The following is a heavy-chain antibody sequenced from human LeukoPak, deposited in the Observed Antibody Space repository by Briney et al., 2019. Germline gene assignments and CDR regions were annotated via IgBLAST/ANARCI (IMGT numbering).Heavy chain of an antibody. CDR3: ARGETFYYDSSTYYHHYYFDY. Sequence: SETLSLTCTVSGGSISSGDYYWSWIRQPPGKGLEWIGYIYYSGSTYYNPSLKSRVTISVDTSKNQFSLKLSSVTAADTAVYSCARGETFYYDSSTYYHHYYFDYWGQGTLVTVSS. CDR2: IYYSGST. V-gene: IGHV4-30-4*01. CDR1: GGSISSGDYY. J-gene: IGHJ4*02. D-gene: IGHD3-22*01.